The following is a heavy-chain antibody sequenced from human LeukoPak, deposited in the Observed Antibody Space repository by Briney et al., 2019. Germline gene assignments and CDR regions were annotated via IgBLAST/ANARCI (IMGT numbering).Heavy chain of an antibody. J-gene: IGHJ4*02. D-gene: IGHD6-13*01. CDR1: GGSISSYY. CDR3: ARLTSSSSGSSFDY. Sequence: SETLSLTCTVSGGSISSYYWSWIRQPPGKGLEWIGYIYYSGSTNYNPSLKSRVTISVDTSKNQFSLKLSSVTAVDTAVYYCARLTSSSSGSSFDYWGQGTLVTVSS. V-gene: IGHV4-59*08. CDR2: IYYSGST.